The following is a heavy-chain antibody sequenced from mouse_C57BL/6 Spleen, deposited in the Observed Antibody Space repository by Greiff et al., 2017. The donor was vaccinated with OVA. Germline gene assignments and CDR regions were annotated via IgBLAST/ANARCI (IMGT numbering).Heavy chain of an antibody. CDR2: IYPGDGDT. V-gene: IGHV1-80*01. CDR1: GYAFSSYW. Sequence: VKLQESGAELVKPGASVKISCKASGYAFSSYWMNWVKQRPGKGLEWIGQIYPGDGDTNYNGKFKGKATLTADKSSSTAYMQLSSLTSEDSAVYFCARGGITTVVAPFFDYWGQGTTLTVSS. D-gene: IGHD1-1*01. J-gene: IGHJ2*01. CDR3: ARGGITTVVAPFFDY.